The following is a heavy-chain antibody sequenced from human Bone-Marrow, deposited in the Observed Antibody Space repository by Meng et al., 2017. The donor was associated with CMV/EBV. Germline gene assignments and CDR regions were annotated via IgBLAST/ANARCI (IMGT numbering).Heavy chain of an antibody. J-gene: IGHJ4*02. V-gene: IGHV3-23*01. CDR3: AKDPWWGGGGDY. Sequence: ETLSLTCTVSGGSISSYYWSWVRQAPGKGLEWVSAISGSGGDTYYADSVKGRFTIPRDNFNTMLYLERNSLRAEDTALYYCAKDPWWGGGGDYWGQGTLVTVSS. CDR1: GGSISSYY. D-gene: IGHD2-15*01. CDR2: ISGSGGDT.